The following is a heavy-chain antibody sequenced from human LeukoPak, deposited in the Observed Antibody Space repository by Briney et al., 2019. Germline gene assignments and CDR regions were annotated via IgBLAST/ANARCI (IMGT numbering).Heavy chain of an antibody. V-gene: IGHV4-61*02. CDR2: IYTSGST. J-gene: IGHJ5*02. CDR1: GGSISSGSYY. Sequence: SETLSFTCTVSGGSISSGSYYWSWIRQPAGKGLEWIGRIYTSGSTNYNPSLKSRVTISVDTSKNQFSLKLSSVTAADTAVYYCARSPLGRGNWFDPWGQGTLVTVSS. CDR3: ARSPLGRGNWFDP. D-gene: IGHD3-10*01.